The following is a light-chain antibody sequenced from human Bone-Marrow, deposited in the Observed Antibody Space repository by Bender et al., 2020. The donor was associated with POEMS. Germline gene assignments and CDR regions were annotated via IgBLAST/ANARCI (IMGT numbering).Light chain of an antibody. CDR2: DGA. V-gene: IGLV2-14*02. CDR3: SSYTGSSIVV. Sequence: QSALTQPASVSGSPGQSVAISCTGTSSDVGSYDRVVWYQQHPGKAPKLMIYDGAKRPSGVSNRFSGSKSGNTASLTISGLLTEDEGNYYCSSYTGSSIVVFGGGTKLTVL. CDR1: SSDVGSYDR. J-gene: IGLJ2*01.